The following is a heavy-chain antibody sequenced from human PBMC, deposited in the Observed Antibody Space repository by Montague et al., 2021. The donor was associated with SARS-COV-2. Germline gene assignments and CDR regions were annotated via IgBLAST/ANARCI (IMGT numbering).Heavy chain of an antibody. CDR3: ARDRYSNASPDY. D-gene: IGHD1-26*01. V-gene: IGHV3-21*01. Sequence: SLRLSCAASGFTFGTSTMIWVRQAPGKGLEWVSSLSSGSSFILYADSVKGRFTISRDNAGNSLYLQMDSLRPEDTAVYFCARDRYSNASPDYWGQGTLVTVSS. CDR2: LSSGSSFI. CDR1: GFTFGTST. J-gene: IGHJ4*02.